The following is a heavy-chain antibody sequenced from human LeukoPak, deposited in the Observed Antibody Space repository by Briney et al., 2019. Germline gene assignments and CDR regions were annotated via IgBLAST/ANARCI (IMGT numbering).Heavy chain of an antibody. CDR1: GGSINSHNYY. D-gene: IGHD5-24*01. V-gene: IGHV4-39*01. J-gene: IGHJ4*02. Sequence: SETLPLTCTVSGGSINSHNYYWGWIRQPPGKGLEWIGSVYYDGTSYSNPSLTSRAAVFVDTSRDEFSLDLSFVTAADTAVYYCVRHISTNTGYFDSCGQGTLVSVSS. CDR2: VYYDGTS. CDR3: VRHISTNTGYFDS.